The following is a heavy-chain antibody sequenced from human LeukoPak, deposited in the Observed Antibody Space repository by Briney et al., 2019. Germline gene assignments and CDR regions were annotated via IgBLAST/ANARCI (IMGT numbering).Heavy chain of an antibody. V-gene: IGHV4-59*08. D-gene: IGHD6-13*01. J-gene: IGHJ4*02. CDR3: ARRGYSSGWYYFDY. Sequence: SETLSLTCTVSGGSISGYYWSWIRQPPGKGLELIGYIYYTGSTNYNPSLKSRVTISVDTSKNQFSLKLSSVTAAGTAVYYCARRGYSSGWYYFDYWGQGTLVTVSS. CDR1: GGSISGYY. CDR2: IYYTGST.